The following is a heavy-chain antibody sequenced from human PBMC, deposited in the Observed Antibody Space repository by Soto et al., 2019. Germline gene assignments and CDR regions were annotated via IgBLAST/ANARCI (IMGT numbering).Heavy chain of an antibody. CDR3: ATLPPRIVVQATDTLS. Sequence: SGNLFWPRVRQSPGKGLEWIGQIYHSGMTNYNPSLKSRVTISVDKSNNQFSLKMTSVTAADTAVYYCATLPPRIVVQATDTLSSGQGILVSVS. J-gene: IGHJ5*02. CDR2: IYHSGMT. D-gene: IGHD2-15*01. V-gene: IGHV4-4*02. CDR1: SGNLF.